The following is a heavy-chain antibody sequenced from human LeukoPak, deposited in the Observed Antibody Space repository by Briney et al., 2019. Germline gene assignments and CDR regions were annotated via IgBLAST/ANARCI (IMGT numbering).Heavy chain of an antibody. CDR3: ARAHPYYYDSSGYYDNYYYYGMDV. V-gene: IGHV4-39*01. Sequence: SETLSLTCTVSGGSISSSSYYWGWIRQPPGKGLEWIGGIYYSGSTYYNPSLKSRVTISVDTSKNQFSLKLSSVTAADTAVYYCARAHPYYYDSSGYYDNYYYYGMDVWGQGTTVTVSS. J-gene: IGHJ6*02. CDR1: GGSISSSSYY. D-gene: IGHD3-22*01. CDR2: IYYSGST.